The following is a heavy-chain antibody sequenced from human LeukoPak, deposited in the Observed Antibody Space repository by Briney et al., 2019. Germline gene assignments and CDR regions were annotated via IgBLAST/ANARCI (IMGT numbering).Heavy chain of an antibody. CDR3: AREGYYGSGSYYAFDY. Sequence: GGSLRLSCAASGFTFSSYSMNWVRQAPGKGLEWVSSISSSSSYIYYADSVKGRFTISRDNAKNSLYLQMNSLRAEDTAVYYCAREGYYGSGSYYAFDYWGQGTLVTVSS. V-gene: IGHV3-21*01. D-gene: IGHD3-10*01. J-gene: IGHJ4*02. CDR1: GFTFSSYS. CDR2: ISSSSSYI.